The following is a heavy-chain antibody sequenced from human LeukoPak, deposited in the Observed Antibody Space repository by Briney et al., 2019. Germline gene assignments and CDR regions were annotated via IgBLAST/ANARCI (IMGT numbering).Heavy chain of an antibody. CDR3: ARSYCSGGSCYLGY. CDR2: ISSRGSTI. J-gene: IGHJ4*02. Sequence: GGSLRLSCAASGFTFSSYEMNWVRQAPGKGLEWVSYISSRGSTIYYADSVKGRFTISRDNAKNSLYLQMNSLRAEDTAVYYCARSYCSGGSCYLGYWGQGTLVTVSS. D-gene: IGHD2-15*01. CDR1: GFTFSSYE. V-gene: IGHV3-48*03.